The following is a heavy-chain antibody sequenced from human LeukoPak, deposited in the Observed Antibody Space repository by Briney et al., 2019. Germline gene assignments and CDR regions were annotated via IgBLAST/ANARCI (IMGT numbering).Heavy chain of an antibody. CDR2: ISSSGSTI. D-gene: IGHD5-18*01. CDR3: ARHRGYSYGYPEGFDY. V-gene: IGHV3-48*03. CDR1: GFTFSSYE. J-gene: IGHJ4*02. Sequence: GGSLRLSCAASGFTFSSYEVNWVRQAPGKGLEWVSYISSSGSTIYYADSVKGRFTISRDNAKNSLYLQMNSLRAEDTADDYCARHRGYSYGYPEGFDYWGQGTLVTVSS.